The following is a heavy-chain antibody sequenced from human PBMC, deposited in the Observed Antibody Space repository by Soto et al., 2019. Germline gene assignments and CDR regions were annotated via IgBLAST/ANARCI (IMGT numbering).Heavy chain of an antibody. V-gene: IGHV3-53*01. D-gene: IGHD4-17*01. CDR2: IYTGGST. J-gene: IGHJ5*02. CDR3: ARAYGGNPALFDP. Sequence: EVQLVESGGGLIQPGGSLRLSCAASGFTVSRDYMSCVRQAPGKGLEWVSVIYTGGSTYYADSVKGRFTFSRDNSKNTLYLQMNSLRAEDTAVYYCARAYGGNPALFDPWGQGTLVTVSS. CDR1: GFTVSRDY.